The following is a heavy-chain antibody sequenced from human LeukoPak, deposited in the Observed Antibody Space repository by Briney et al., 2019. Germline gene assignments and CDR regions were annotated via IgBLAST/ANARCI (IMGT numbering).Heavy chain of an antibody. CDR1: GYTFTGYY. V-gene: IGHV1-2*02. D-gene: IGHD3-22*01. J-gene: IGHJ4*02. CDR3: ARGYDSGGYYLPDH. Sequence: ASVKVSCKSSGYTFTGYYIHWVRQAPGQGLEWMGWINPNSGDTKYAKKFQGRATVTRDKSISTAYMELSRLTSDDTAVYYCARGYDSGGYYLPDHWGQGTLVTVSS. CDR2: INPNSGDT.